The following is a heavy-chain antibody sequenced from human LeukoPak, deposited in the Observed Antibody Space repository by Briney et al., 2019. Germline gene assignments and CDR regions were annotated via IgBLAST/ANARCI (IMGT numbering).Heavy chain of an antibody. D-gene: IGHD1-26*01. V-gene: IGHV3-9*03. Sequence: PGGSLRLSCAASGFTFDVYAMHWVRQAPGKGLEWVSGISWNSGTIGYADSVKGRFTISRDNAKNSLYLQMNSLRDDDMALYYCARGNSGSYSLDWFDPWGQGTLVTVSS. CDR3: ARGNSGSYSLDWFDP. J-gene: IGHJ5*02. CDR1: GFTFDVYA. CDR2: ISWNSGTI.